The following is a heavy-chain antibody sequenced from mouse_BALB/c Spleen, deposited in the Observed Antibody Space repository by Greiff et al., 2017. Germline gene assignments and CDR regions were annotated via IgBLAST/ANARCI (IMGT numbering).Heavy chain of an antibody. Sequence: EVKLVESGGGLVQPGGSRKLSCAASGFTFSSFGMHWVRQAPEKGLEWVAYISSGSSTIYYADTVKGRFTISRDNPKNTLFLQMTSLRSEDTATYYCARSGDGYYVNYAMDYWGQGTSVTVSS. CDR3: ARSGDGYYVNYAMDY. V-gene: IGHV5-17*02. D-gene: IGHD2-3*01. CDR2: ISSGSSTI. J-gene: IGHJ4*01. CDR1: GFTFSSFG.